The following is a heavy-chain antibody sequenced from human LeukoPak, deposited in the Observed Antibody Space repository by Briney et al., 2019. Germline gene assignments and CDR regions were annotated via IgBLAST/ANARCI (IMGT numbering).Heavy chain of an antibody. V-gene: IGHV1-2*02. CDR3: ARSKDYYDSSGYFDY. D-gene: IGHD3-22*01. CDR1: GYTFTGYY. CDR2: INPNSGGT. Sequence: GASVKVSCKASGYTFTGYYMHWVRQAPGQGLEWMGWINPNSGGTNYAQKFQGRVTMTRDTSISTAYMELSSLRSEDTAVYYCARSKDYYDSSGYFDYWGQGTLVTVSS. J-gene: IGHJ4*02.